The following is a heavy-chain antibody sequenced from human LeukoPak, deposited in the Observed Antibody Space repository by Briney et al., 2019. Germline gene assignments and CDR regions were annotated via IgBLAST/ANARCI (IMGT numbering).Heavy chain of an antibody. CDR1: GGSISSIIYY. V-gene: IGHV4-39*07. CDR3: AREGNYYDSSGSNWFDP. D-gene: IGHD3-22*01. Sequence: SETLSLTCTVSGGSISSIIYYWRWIRQPPGKGLEWIGSIYYSGRTYYNPSLNSRVTISIDTSNNQLSLKLSSVTAADTAVYYCAREGNYYDSSGSNWFDPWGQGTLVTVSS. CDR2: IYYSGRT. J-gene: IGHJ5*02.